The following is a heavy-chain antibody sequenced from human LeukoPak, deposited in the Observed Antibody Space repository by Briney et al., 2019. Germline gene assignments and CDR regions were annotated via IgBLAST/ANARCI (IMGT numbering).Heavy chain of an antibody. CDR2: IYSSGGT. V-gene: IGHV4-4*07. CDR3: ARGIAAASERALDI. D-gene: IGHD6-13*01. Sequence: SETLSLTCTVSGGSISSYYWTWIRQPAGKGLEWIGRIYSSGGTDYNPSLKSRVTMSVDTSKNQFSLKLSSVTAADTAVYYCARGIAAASERALDIWGQGTMVTVSS. CDR1: GGSISSYY. J-gene: IGHJ3*02.